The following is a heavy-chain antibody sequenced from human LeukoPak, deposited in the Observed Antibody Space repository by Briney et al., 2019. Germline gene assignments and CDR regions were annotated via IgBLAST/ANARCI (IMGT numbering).Heavy chain of an antibody. Sequence: ASVKVSCKASGYTFTNYYIHWVRQAPGQGREWMGIIDPTGGSTSYAQKFQGRVTMTRDMSTSTVYMELSSLRSEDTAVYYCARGGDWYDYVWGSYRYLGYWGQGTLVTVSS. V-gene: IGHV1-46*01. D-gene: IGHD3-16*02. CDR2: IDPTGGST. CDR3: ARGGDWYDYVWGSYRYLGY. CDR1: GYTFTNYY. J-gene: IGHJ4*02.